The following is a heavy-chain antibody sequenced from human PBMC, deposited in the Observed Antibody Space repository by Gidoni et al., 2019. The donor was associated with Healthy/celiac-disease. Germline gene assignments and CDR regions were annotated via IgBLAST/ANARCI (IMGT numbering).Heavy chain of an antibody. J-gene: IGHJ5*02. CDR3: AKGLVGATSPWFDP. Sequence: EVQLLESGGGLVQPGGSLRLLCAAPGFTFSSYAMSWVRQAPGKGVGWVSAISGSGGSTYYADSVKGRFTISRDNSKNTLYLQMNSLRAEDTAVYYCAKGLVGATSPWFDPWGQGTLVTVSS. D-gene: IGHD1-26*01. V-gene: IGHV3-23*01. CDR1: GFTFSSYA. CDR2: ISGSGGST.